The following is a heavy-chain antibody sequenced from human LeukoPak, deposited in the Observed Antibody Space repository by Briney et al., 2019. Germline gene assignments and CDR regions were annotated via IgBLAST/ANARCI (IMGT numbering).Heavy chain of an antibody. CDR3: ARNNGMDV. CDR2: VNRDGSET. J-gene: IGHJ6*02. CDR1: GFALSSHW. Sequence: GGSLRLSCAASGFALSSHWMTWVRQVPGRGPEWVANVNRDGSETYYLDSVKGRFTISKNNAKNSLYLQMNSLRAEDTALYHCARNNGMDVWGQGTTVIVSS. V-gene: IGHV3-7*03.